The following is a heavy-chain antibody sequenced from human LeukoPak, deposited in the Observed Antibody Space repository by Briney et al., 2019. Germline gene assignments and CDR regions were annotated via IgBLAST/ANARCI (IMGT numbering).Heavy chain of an antibody. CDR3: ARNNGMDV. CDR2: VNRDGSET. J-gene: IGHJ6*02. CDR1: GFALSSHW. Sequence: GGSLRLSCAASGFALSSHWMTWVRQVPGRGPEWVANVNRDGSETYYLDSVKGRFTISKNNAKNSLYLQMNSLRAEDTALYHCARNNGMDVWGQGTTVIVSS. V-gene: IGHV3-7*03.